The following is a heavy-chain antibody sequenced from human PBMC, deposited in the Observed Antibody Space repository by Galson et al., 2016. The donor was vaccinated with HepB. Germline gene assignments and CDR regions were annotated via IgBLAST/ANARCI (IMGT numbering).Heavy chain of an antibody. CDR2: IDSTGST. J-gene: IGHJ4*02. V-gene: IGHV4-4*02. Sequence: SETLSLTCAVSGGSMSSSDWWSWVRQSPGKGLEWIGYIDSTGSTKYNPSLKSRVTISVDTSNKQFSLKLISVTAADTALYYCARGYRSGWYGELGYWGQGTLVTVSS. CDR3: ARGYRSGWYGELGY. CDR1: GGSMSSSDW. D-gene: IGHD6-19*01.